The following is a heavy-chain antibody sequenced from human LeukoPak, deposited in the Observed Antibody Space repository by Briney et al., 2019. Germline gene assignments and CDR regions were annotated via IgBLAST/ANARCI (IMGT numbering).Heavy chain of an antibody. V-gene: IGHV3-9*01. D-gene: IGHD3-16*01. CDR3: ASPPRFYPNYYYYMDV. CDR2: INWNSGSI. J-gene: IGHJ6*03. CDR1: GFTFDDYA. Sequence: PGRSLRLSCVASGFTFDDYAMHWVRQAPGKGLEWVSGINWNSGSIGYADSVKGRFTISRDNAKNSLYLQMNSLRAEDTAVYYCASPPRFYPNYYYYMDVWGKGTTVTVSS.